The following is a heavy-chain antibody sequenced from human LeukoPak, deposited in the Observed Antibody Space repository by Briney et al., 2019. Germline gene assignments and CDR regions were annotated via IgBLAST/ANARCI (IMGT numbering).Heavy chain of an antibody. Sequence: SETLSLTCTVSGDSISIYYWRWIRQPPGKGLEWIGYIYYSGRTKYNTSLKSRVTRSVHTSKNQVSLKLSSVTAADAAVYYCARIQPGGSYPIYWGQGTLVTVSS. CDR2: IYYSGRT. D-gene: IGHD1-26*01. CDR3: ARIQPGGSYPIY. J-gene: IGHJ4*02. V-gene: IGHV4-59*01. CDR1: GDSISIYY.